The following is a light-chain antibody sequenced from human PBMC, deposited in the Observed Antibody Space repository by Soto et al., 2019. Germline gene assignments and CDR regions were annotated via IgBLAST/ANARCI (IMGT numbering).Light chain of an antibody. V-gene: IGLV1-44*01. CDR3: AAWDDSLNGWV. CDR1: SSNIGSNT. J-gene: IGLJ7*01. CDR2: SNN. Sequence: QSVLTQPPSASGTPGQRVTISCSGSSSNIGSNTVNWYQQLPGTAPKLLIYSNNQRPSXXXXRXXGSKSGTSASLAISGLQSEDEADYYCAAWDDSLNGWVFGGGTQLTVL.